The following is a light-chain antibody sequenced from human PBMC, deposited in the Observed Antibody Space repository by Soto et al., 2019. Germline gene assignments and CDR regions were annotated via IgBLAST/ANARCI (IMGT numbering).Light chain of an antibody. V-gene: IGKV3D-15*01. J-gene: IGKJ3*01. Sequence: EIVMTQSPATLSVSPGERATLSCRASQSVSSDLAWYQQKPGQAPRLLIYGASTRDTDIPDRFNGSGSGTDFALTISRLEPEDFALYYCQQYEASPLTFGPGTKVDVK. CDR3: QQYEASPLT. CDR1: QSVSSD. CDR2: GAS.